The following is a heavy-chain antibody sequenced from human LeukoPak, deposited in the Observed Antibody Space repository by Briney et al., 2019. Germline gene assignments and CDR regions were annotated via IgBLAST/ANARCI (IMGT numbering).Heavy chain of an antibody. J-gene: IGHJ6*02. Sequence: GGSLRLSCVASGFRFSGYSMKWVRQAPGKGLEWVSYLGSTISYISYSDSVKGRFTISRDNAKNSLYLQMNSLRAEDTALYYCAREGFYSGLDIWGQGTTVTV. CDR1: GFRFSGYS. CDR3: AREGFYSGLDI. V-gene: IGHV3-21*01. CDR2: LGSTISYI.